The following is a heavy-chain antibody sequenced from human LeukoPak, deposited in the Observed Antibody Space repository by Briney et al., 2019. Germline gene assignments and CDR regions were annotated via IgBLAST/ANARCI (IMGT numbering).Heavy chain of an antibody. CDR3: ATADGYFDY. CDR2: INPSGGST. J-gene: IGHJ4*02. D-gene: IGHD1-14*01. Sequence: GASVKVSCKASGYTFTSYYMHWVRQAPGQGLEWMGIINPSGGSTSYAQKFQGRVTMTEDTSTDTAYMELSSLRSEDTAVYYCATADGYFDYWGQGTLVTVSS. V-gene: IGHV1-46*01. CDR1: GYTFTSYY.